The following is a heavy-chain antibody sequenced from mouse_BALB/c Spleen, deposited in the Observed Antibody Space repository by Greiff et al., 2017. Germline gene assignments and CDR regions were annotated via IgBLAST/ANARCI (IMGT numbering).Heavy chain of an antibody. CDR3: ARSRYYGSSYGWFAY. J-gene: IGHJ3*01. CDR1: GYSITSDYA. V-gene: IGHV3-2*02. D-gene: IGHD1-1*01. Sequence: VQLQQSGPGLVKPSQSLSLTCTVTGYSITSDYAWNWIRQFPGNKLEWMGYISYSGITSYNPSLKSRISITRDTSKNQFFLQLNSVTTEDTATYYCARSRYYGSSYGWFAYWGQGTLVTVSA. CDR2: ISYSGIT.